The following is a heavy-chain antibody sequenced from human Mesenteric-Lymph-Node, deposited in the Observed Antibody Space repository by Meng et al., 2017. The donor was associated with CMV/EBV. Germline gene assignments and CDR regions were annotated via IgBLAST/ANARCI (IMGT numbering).Heavy chain of an antibody. CDR3: AKDMWEYQLPDGS. CDR1: GFTFSLYG. D-gene: IGHD2-2*01. CDR2: ISGSGSTT. Sequence: GGSLRLSCAASGFTFSLYGMHWVRQAPGKGLDWVAGISGSGSTTKYAASVEGRFTISRDNSKDTLFLQMNSLRVEDTALYYCAKDMWEYQLPDGSWGQGTLVTVSS. V-gene: IGHV3-NL1*01. J-gene: IGHJ5*02.